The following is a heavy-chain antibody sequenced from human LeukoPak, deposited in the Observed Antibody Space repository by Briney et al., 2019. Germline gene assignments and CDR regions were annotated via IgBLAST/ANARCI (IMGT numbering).Heavy chain of an antibody. CDR2: ISYDGSNK. CDR1: GFTFSSYA. V-gene: IGHV3-30-3*02. Sequence: GGSLRLSCAASGFTFSSYAMHWVRQAPGKGLEWVAVISYDGSNKYYADSVKGRFTISRDNSKNTLYLQMNSLRAEDTAVYYCAKEYCSSTSCDRALDYWGQGTLVTVSS. D-gene: IGHD2-2*02. CDR3: AKEYCSSTSCDRALDY. J-gene: IGHJ4*02.